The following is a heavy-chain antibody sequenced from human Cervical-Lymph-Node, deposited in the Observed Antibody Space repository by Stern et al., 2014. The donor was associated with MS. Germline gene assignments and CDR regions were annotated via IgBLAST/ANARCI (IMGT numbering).Heavy chain of an antibody. CDR1: GYTFSNYW. CDR2: IYPGDSDT. Sequence: QLVQSGTEVKRPGQSLKISCKGSGYTFSNYWIGWVRQMPGKGLEWMGIIYPGDSDTRYSPSFQGHVTMSADKSINTAYLQWNNLRASDTAMYYCARQAGASTTYYFDYWGQGALVTVSS. J-gene: IGHJ4*02. D-gene: IGHD1-26*01. V-gene: IGHV5-51*01. CDR3: ARQAGASTTYYFDY.